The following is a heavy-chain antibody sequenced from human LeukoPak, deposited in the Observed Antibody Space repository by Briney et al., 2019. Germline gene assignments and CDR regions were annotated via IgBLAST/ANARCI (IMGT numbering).Heavy chain of an antibody. CDR1: GCTLSSYW. CDR3: ARLPSGWFAFDI. Sequence: GGSLRLSCAASGCTLSSYWMHWVRQAPGKGLVWVSRINSDGSSTNYADSVKGRFTISRDNAKNTLYLQMNSLRAEDTAVYCCARLPSGWFAFDISGQGTMVTVSS. CDR2: INSDGSST. V-gene: IGHV3-74*01. J-gene: IGHJ3*02. D-gene: IGHD6-19*01.